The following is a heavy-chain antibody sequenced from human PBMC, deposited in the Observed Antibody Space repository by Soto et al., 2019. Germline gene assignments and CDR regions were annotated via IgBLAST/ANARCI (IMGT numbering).Heavy chain of an antibody. Sequence: GGSLRLSCAASGFTFSSYGMHWVRQAPGKGLEWVAVISYDGSNKYYVDSVKGRFTISRDNSKNTLYLQMNSLRAEDTAVYYCAKPGGRDYYYYGMDVWGQGTTVTVSS. CDR2: ISYDGSNK. J-gene: IGHJ6*02. CDR3: AKPGGRDYYYYGMDV. V-gene: IGHV3-30*18. D-gene: IGHD3-16*01. CDR1: GFTFSSYG.